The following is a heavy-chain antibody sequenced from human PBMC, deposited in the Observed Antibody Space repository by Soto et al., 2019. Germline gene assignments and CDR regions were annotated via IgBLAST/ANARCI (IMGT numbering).Heavy chain of an antibody. Sequence: SETLSLTCSVSNASFSKSNWWSWVRQPPGKGLEWIGEIYRSGNTNYNPSLKSRVAISIDKSKKQFFLNLTSVTAADTAIYYCATFGGGFFINNWGQGTLVTVSS. CDR3: ATFGGGFFINN. V-gene: IGHV4-4*02. D-gene: IGHD3-16*02. CDR2: IYRSGNT. CDR1: NASFSKSNW. J-gene: IGHJ4*02.